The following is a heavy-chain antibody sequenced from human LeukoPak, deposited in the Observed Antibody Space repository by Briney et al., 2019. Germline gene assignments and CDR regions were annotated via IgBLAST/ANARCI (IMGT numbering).Heavy chain of an antibody. D-gene: IGHD3-9*01. CDR3: ASHQSLRYFDWQRGAEYFQH. J-gene: IGHJ1*01. V-gene: IGHV1-2*02. CDR1: GYTFTGYY. CDR2: INPNSGST. Sequence: ASVKVSCKASGYTFTGYYMHWVRQAPGQGLEWMGWINPNSGSTNYAQKFQGRVTMTRDTSISTAYMELSSLRSEDTAVYYCASHQSLRYFDWQRGAEYFQHWGQGTLVTVSS.